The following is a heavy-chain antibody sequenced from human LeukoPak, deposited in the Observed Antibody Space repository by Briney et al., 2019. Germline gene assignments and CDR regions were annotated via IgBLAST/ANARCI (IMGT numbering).Heavy chain of an antibody. CDR3: AKVAPKLYSLGELSY. Sequence: PGGTLRLSCAASGFTFSSYGMSWVRQAPGKGLEWVSAISGSGGSTYYADSVKGRFTISRDNSKNTLYLQMNSLRAEDTAVYYCAKVAPKLYSLGELSYWGQGTLVTVSS. CDR2: ISGSGGST. D-gene: IGHD3-16*01. J-gene: IGHJ4*02. V-gene: IGHV3-23*01. CDR1: GFTFSSYG.